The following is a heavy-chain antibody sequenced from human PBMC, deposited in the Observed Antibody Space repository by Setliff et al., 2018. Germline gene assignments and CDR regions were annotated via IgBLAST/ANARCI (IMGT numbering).Heavy chain of an antibody. CDR2: INPSGGST. V-gene: IGHV1-46*01. Sequence: ASVKVSCKASGGTFSSYAISWVRQAPGQGLEWVGIINPSGGSTSYAQKFQGRVTMTRDTSINTAYMELSRLRSDDTAVYYCARDPRIVGATYYYYYMDVWGKGTTVTVSS. CDR3: ARDPRIVGATYYYYYMDV. D-gene: IGHD1-26*01. J-gene: IGHJ6*03. CDR1: GGTFSSYA.